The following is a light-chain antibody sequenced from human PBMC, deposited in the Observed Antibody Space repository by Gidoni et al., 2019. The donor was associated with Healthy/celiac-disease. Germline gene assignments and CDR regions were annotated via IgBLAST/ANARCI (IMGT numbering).Light chain of an antibody. CDR2: GNS. CDR1: SSHIGAGYY. V-gene: IGLV1-40*01. Sequence: QSVLTQPPSVSGAPGQRVPISCTGRSSHIGAGYYVHWYQQLPGTAPKLLIYGNSNRPSGVPDRFSGSKSGTSASLAITGLQAEDEADYYCQSYDSSLSVWVFGGGTKLTV. CDR3: QSYDSSLSVWV. J-gene: IGLJ3*02.